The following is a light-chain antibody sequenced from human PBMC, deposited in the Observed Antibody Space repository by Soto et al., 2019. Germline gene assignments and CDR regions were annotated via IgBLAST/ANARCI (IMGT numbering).Light chain of an antibody. CDR1: QDIKNY. Sequence: DIQMTQSPSSLSASVGDRVTITCQASQDIKNYLNWYQQKSGKAPKLLIYDASDLETGVPSRFSGSGSGTDFTFTINSLQPEDIATYYCQQDDNSPLTFGGGTKVDI. J-gene: IGKJ4*01. V-gene: IGKV1-33*01. CDR3: QQDDNSPLT. CDR2: DAS.